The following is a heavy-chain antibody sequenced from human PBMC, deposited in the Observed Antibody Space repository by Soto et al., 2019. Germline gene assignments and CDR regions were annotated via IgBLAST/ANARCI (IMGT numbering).Heavy chain of an antibody. CDR3: ARDRGIEENFYYYGMDV. Sequence: VGSLRLSCAASGFTFSSYAVNWVRQAPGKGLEWVAVISYDGSNKYYADSVKGRFTISRDNSKNTLYLQMNSLRSEDTAVYYCARDRGIEENFYYYGMDVWGQGTTVTVSS. CDR2: ISYDGSNK. V-gene: IGHV3-30-3*01. CDR1: GFTFSSYA. J-gene: IGHJ6*02. D-gene: IGHD1-26*01.